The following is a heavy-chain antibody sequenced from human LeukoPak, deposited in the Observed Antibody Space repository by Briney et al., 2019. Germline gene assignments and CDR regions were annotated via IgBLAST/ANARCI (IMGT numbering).Heavy chain of an antibody. CDR2: ISWDSGSI. CDR3: AKDIYVDHDRFDY. J-gene: IGHJ4*02. Sequence: PGRSLRLSCAASGFTFDDSAMHWVRQAPGKGLEWVSGISWDSGSIGYADSVKGRFTISRDNAKNSLYLQMNSLRGEDTALYYCAKDIYVDHDRFDYWGQGTLVTVSS. CDR1: GFTFDDSA. D-gene: IGHD3-9*01. V-gene: IGHV3-9*01.